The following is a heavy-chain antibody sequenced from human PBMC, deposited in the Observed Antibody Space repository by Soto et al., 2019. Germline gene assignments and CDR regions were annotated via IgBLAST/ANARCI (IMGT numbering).Heavy chain of an antibody. D-gene: IGHD3-3*01. J-gene: IGHJ5*02. CDR2: IYWDGDK. CDR1: GFSLSTSGAA. CDR3: AHRATMTIFGLIIDNGIWFGP. Sequence: QINLIESGPTLVKPTQTLTLTCTFSGFSLSTSGAAVGWVRQPPGRALEWLALIYWDGDKRYNASLGNRLTITNDTSMNHGVLSLTNVDPADTATYYCAHRATMTIFGLIIDNGIWFGPWGQGTRVIVSA. V-gene: IGHV2-5*02.